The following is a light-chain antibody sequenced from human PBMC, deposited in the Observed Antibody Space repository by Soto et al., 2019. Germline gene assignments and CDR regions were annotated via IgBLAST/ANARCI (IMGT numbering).Light chain of an antibody. CDR2: GAS. Sequence: DIQMTQSPSSLSASVGARVSITCQASQDIRTSLSWFQQKPRRAPKLLIYGASNLETGVPSRFRGSGSGRDFTFTISSLQPEDIATYSCQQYDNLPPFTFGPGTKVDIK. J-gene: IGKJ3*01. V-gene: IGKV1-33*01. CDR3: QQYDNLPPFT. CDR1: QDIRTS.